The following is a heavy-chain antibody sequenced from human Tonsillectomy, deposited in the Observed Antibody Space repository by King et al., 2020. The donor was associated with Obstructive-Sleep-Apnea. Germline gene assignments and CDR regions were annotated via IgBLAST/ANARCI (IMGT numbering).Heavy chain of an antibody. Sequence: TLKESGPTLVKPTQTLTLTCTFSGFSLSTSGVGLGCIRQPPGKALEWVSHTYLVDVQRDSPLLKSRRTLTKDTSKNQAVLTISNMDPVDTATYYCAHRGPTNFWSGYYNWFDPWGQGTLVTVSS. D-gene: IGHD3-3*01. CDR3: AHRGPTNFWSGYYNWFDP. J-gene: IGHJ5*02. CDR2: TYLVDVQ. CDR1: GFSLSTSGVG. V-gene: IGHV2-5*02.